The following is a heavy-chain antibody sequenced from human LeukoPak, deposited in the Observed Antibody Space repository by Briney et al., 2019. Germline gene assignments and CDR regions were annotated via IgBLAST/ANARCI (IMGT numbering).Heavy chain of an antibody. CDR2: IYYSGST. J-gene: IGHJ4*02. CDR1: GGSISSSYYF. Sequence: SETLSLTCTVSGGSISSSYYFWGWIRQPPGKGLEWIGSIYYSGSTYYSPSLQSRVTISSDTSKNHFSLRLTSVTAADTAVYYCARRRSGDAAMVYWGQGTLVTVSS. CDR3: ARRRSGDAAMVY. D-gene: IGHD5-18*01. V-gene: IGHV4-39*01.